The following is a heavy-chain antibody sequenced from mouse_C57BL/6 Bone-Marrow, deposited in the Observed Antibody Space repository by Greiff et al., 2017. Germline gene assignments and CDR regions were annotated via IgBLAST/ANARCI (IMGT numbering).Heavy chain of an antibody. J-gene: IGHJ3*01. CDR3: AWDHGAWFAY. D-gene: IGHD1-2*01. CDR1: GYTFTSYW. Sequence: QVQLQQSGAELVKPGASVKMSCKASGYTFTSYWITWVKQRPGQGLEWIGDIYPGSGSTNYNEKFKSKATLTVDTSYSPAYMQLSSLTSEDSAVYYCAWDHGAWFAYWGQGTLVTVSA. CDR2: IYPGSGST. V-gene: IGHV1-55*01.